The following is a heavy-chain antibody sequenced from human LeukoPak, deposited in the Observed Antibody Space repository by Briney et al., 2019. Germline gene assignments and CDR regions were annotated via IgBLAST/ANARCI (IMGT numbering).Heavy chain of an antibody. D-gene: IGHD3-16*01. Sequence: TGGSLRLSCAASGFTFINHAMHWVRQAPGKGLEWVAGITYDGSKKYYPDSVKGRCTISRDNSKKTLFLEMNSLRAEDTAVYYCARWGGTRQYYFDYWGQGTLATVSS. J-gene: IGHJ4*02. CDR1: GFTFINHA. V-gene: IGHV3-30*04. CDR2: ITYDGSKK. CDR3: ARWGGTRQYYFDY.